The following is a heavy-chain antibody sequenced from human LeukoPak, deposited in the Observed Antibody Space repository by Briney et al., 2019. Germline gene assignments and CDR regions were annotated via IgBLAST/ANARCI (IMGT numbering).Heavy chain of an antibody. D-gene: IGHD2/OR15-2a*01. V-gene: IGHV5-51*01. CDR3: ARQGLSLNWFDP. CDR2: IYPGDSDASSDT. CDR1: GYSFTTYW. J-gene: IGHJ5*02. Sequence: HGESLKISCRGSGYSFTTYWIAWVRQMPGKGLEWMGIIYPGDSDASSDTRYSPSFQGQVTISADKSISTAYLQWSSLRASDTAIYYCARQGLSLNWFDPWGQGTLVTVSS.